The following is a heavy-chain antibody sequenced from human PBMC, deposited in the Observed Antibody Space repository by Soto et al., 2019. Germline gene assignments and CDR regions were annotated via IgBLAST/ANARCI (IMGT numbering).Heavy chain of an antibody. V-gene: IGHV4-4*02. CDR2: IYHSGST. CDR3: AHRPIVGAAI. CDR1: XGSISNSNW. J-gene: IGHJ4*02. Sequence: QVQLQESGPGLVKPSGTLSLTCGVFXGSISNSNWWTWVRQPPGKGLEWIGEIYHSGSTNYNSSLMSRVTISLDKVNNQFSLKLTSVTAADTAVYYCAHRPIVGAAIWGQGTLVTVSS. D-gene: IGHD1-26*01.